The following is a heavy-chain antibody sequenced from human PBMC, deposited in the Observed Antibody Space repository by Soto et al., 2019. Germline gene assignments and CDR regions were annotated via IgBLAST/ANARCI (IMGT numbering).Heavy chain of an antibody. CDR1: GGTFNTYA. J-gene: IGHJ4*02. V-gene: IGHV1-69*01. CDR2: IIPIFGIK. Sequence: QMQLVQSGAEVKERGSSVKISCKTSGGTFNTYALTWVRQAPGQGLEWIGGIIPIFGIKNVAQRFQGRVTVKADESLTTAYIEMTSLRSDDTAVYYCAKEAGDHWGQGTLVTVSS. D-gene: IGHD3-10*01. CDR3: AKEAGDH.